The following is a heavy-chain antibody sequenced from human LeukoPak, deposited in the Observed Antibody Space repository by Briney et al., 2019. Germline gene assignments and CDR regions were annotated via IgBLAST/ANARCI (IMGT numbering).Heavy chain of an antibody. CDR3: AKDPYYYDSSGYSPSDY. J-gene: IGHJ4*02. D-gene: IGHD3-22*01. CDR1: GFTFSSYA. V-gene: IGHV3-23*01. Sequence: GGSLRLSCAASGFTFSSYAMSWVRQAPGKGLEWVSAISGSGGSTYYADSVKGRFTTSRDNSKNTLYLQMNSLRAEDTAVYYCAKDPYYYDSSGYSPSDYWGQGTLVTVSS. CDR2: ISGSGGST.